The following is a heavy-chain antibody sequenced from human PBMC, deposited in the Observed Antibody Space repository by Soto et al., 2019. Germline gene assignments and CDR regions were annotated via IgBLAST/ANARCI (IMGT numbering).Heavy chain of an antibody. V-gene: IGHV1-69*13. J-gene: IGHJ6*02. CDR3: ASDYAVADTYYYGMDV. CDR2: IIPLSGTA. CDR1: GGTFSNYA. Sequence: ASVKVSCKASGGTFSNYAISWVRQAPGQGLEWMGGIIPLSGTANYAQKFQGRVTITADDSTSTAYMELRSLRSEDTAIYYCASDYAVADTYYYGMDVWGQGTTVTVSS. D-gene: IGHD6-19*01.